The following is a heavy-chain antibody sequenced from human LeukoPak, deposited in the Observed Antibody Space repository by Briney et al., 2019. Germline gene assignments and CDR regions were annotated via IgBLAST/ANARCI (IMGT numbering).Heavy chain of an antibody. Sequence: QAGGSLRLSCAASGFSIGHFGISWLRQAPGKGLEWVANIKGDGSETYYADSVKGRFSISRDKAKRYLYLQMSGLRVEDSAEYYCATNVGYGSGNGGGDWGQGTVVSVSS. V-gene: IGHV3-7*01. CDR2: IKGDGSET. D-gene: IGHD3-10*01. J-gene: IGHJ4*02. CDR1: GFSIGHFG. CDR3: ATNVGYGSGNGGGD.